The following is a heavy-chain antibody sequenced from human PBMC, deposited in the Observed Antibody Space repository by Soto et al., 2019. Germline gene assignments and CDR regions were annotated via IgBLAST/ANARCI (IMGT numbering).Heavy chain of an antibody. D-gene: IGHD1-26*01. J-gene: IGHJ6*02. V-gene: IGHV3-30*18. CDR2: ISYDGSKK. Sequence: QVQLVESGGGVVQPGRSLRLSCAASGFRFSDYGIHWVRQAPGKGLEWLALISYDGSKKFYTDSVKGRFTISRDNSKHTMYLQIDRLRAEDTAVYYCAKMDADLLPYYYYGMDVWGQGTTVTVSS. CDR1: GFRFSDYG. CDR3: AKMDADLLPYYYYGMDV.